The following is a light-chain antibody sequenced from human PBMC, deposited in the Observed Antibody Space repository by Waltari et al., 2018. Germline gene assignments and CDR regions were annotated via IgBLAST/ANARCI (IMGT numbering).Light chain of an antibody. J-gene: IGLJ3*02. Sequence: YELTQSSSVYVSPGQSATITCTGDNLGDKFCNWYQQRPGQAPVLVIHQNTKRPSGIPERFSGSNSGNTATLTISETQPLDEADYCQAWDSSTVVFGGGTKLTVL. CDR3: QAWDSSTVV. CDR2: QNT. CDR1: NLGDKF. V-gene: IGLV3-1*01.